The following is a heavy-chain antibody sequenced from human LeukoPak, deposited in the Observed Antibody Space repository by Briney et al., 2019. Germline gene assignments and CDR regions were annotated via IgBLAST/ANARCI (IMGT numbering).Heavy chain of an antibody. Sequence: PSETLSLTCSVSNDSISSGRYYWIWIRQPAGKGLEWIGRIYTSGSTNYNPSLKSRVTMSVDTSKNQFSLKLSSVTAADTAVYYCARGYCSSTSCYPSDYWGQGTLVTVSS. CDR1: NDSISSGRYY. D-gene: IGHD2-2*01. V-gene: IGHV4-61*02. CDR3: ARGYCSSTSCYPSDY. CDR2: IYTSGST. J-gene: IGHJ4*02.